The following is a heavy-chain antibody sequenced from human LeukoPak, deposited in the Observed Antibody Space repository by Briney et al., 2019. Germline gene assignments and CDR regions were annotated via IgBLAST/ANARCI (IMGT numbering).Heavy chain of an antibody. D-gene: IGHD3-3*01. CDR3: ARSLTYDLWSGYQSPFWFDP. CDR1: GFTVSSNY. J-gene: IGHJ5*02. V-gene: IGHV3-66*02. CDR2: IYSGGST. Sequence: GGSLRLSCAASGFTVSSNYMSWVRQAPGKGLEWVSVIYSGGSTYYADSVKGRFTISRDNSKNTLYLQMNSLRAEDTAVYYCARSLTYDLWSGYQSPFWFDPWGQGTLVTVSS.